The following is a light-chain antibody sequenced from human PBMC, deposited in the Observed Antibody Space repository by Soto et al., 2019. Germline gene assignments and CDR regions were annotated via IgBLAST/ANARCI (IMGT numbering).Light chain of an antibody. Sequence: QAVVTQEPSLTVSPGGTVTLTCASSTGAVTSGYYPNWFQQKPGQAPRALIYSISNKHSWTPARFSGSLLGGKAALTLSGARPEDEAEYYCLVFYDNTWVFGGGTKLTVL. CDR1: TGAVTSGYY. V-gene: IGLV7-43*01. CDR3: LVFYDNTWV. J-gene: IGLJ3*02. CDR2: SIS.